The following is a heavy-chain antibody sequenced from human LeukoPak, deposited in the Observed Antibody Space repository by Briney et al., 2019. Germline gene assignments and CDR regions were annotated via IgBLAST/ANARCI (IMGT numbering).Heavy chain of an antibody. D-gene: IGHD3-16*01. V-gene: IGHV3-48*01. Sequence: PGGSLRLSCAASGIPFSFYIMNWARQAPGKGLEWISYLSSDNYTIYHADSVKGRFIISRDNDKDSLDLQINSLRGHDRVVHYCARVATDGGGFDPWGQGTLVTVSS. CDR1: GIPFSFYI. J-gene: IGHJ5*02. CDR3: ARVATDGGGFDP. CDR2: LSSDNYTI.